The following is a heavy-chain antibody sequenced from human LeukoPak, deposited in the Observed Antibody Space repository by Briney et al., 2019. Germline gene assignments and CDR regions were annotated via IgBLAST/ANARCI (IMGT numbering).Heavy chain of an antibody. J-gene: IGHJ6*03. Sequence: PSETLSLTCTVSGGSISSYYWSWIRQPPGKGLEWIGYIYYSGSTNYIPSLKSRVTISVDTSKSQFSLKLSSVTAADTAVYYCARTSNYYYYYMDVWGKGTTVTVSS. V-gene: IGHV4-59*01. CDR2: IYYSGST. CDR1: GGSISSYY. CDR3: ARTSNYYYYYMDV.